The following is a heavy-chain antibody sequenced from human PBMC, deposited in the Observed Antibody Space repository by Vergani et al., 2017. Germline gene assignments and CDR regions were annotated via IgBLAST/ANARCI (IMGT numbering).Heavy chain of an antibody. V-gene: IGHV3-30*03. J-gene: IGHJ4*02. CDR3: ARRERYSGYDFPYFDY. CDR2: ISYDGSNK. D-gene: IGHD5-12*01. Sequence: VQLVESGGGVVQPGRSLRLSCAASGFTFSSYGMHWVRQAPGKGLEWVAVISYDGSNKYYADSVKGRFTISRDNSKNTLYLQMNSLRAEDTAVYYCARRERYSGYDFPYFDYWGQGTLVTVSS. CDR1: GFTFSSYG.